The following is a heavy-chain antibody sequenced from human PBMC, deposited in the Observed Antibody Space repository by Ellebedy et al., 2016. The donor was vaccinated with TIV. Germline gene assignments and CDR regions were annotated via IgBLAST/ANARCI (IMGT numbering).Heavy chain of an antibody. CDR2: TSPYNGNT. D-gene: IGHD2-21*02. Sequence: AASVKVSCKSSGYTFTNYGISWVRQAPGQGLEWMGWTSPYNGNTNYAQKLQGRVTMTTDTSTSTAYMELRSLRSDDTAVYYCAREQYCGGDCLWPDAFDIWGQGTMVTVSS. J-gene: IGHJ3*02. V-gene: IGHV1-18*01. CDR1: GYTFTNYG. CDR3: AREQYCGGDCLWPDAFDI.